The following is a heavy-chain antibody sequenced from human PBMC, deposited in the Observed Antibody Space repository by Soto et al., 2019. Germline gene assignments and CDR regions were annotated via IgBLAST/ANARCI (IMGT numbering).Heavy chain of an antibody. CDR3: ARTRGYSYGYEVSY. J-gene: IGHJ4*02. CDR2: INHSGST. V-gene: IGHV4-34*01. CDR1: GGSFSGYY. Sequence: ETLSLTCAVYGGSFSGYYWSWIRQPPGKGLEWIGEINHSGSTNYNPSLKSRVTISVDTSKNQFSLKLSSVTAADTAVYYCARTRGYSYGYEVSYWGQGTMVTVYS. D-gene: IGHD5-18*01.